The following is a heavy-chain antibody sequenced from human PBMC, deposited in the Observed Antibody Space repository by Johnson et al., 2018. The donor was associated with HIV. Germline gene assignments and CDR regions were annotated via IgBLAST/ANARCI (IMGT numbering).Heavy chain of an antibody. CDR1: GFTFSSYG. Sequence: QVQLVESGGGVVQPGRSLRLSCAASGFTFSSYGMHWVRQAPGKGLEWVAFISYDGSNKYYGDSVKGRFTISRDNSKKTLYLQMNSLRAEDTALYYCAKDIGDYVPGHAFDIWGQGTMVTVSS. D-gene: IGHD3-16*01. CDR2: ISYDGSNK. V-gene: IGHV3-30*02. CDR3: AKDIGDYVPGHAFDI. J-gene: IGHJ3*02.